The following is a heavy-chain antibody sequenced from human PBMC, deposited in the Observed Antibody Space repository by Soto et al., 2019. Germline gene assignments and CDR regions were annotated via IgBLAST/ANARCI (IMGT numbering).Heavy chain of an antibody. Sequence: SETLSLTCTVSGGSITTGGYYWSWIRQLPGKGLEWIGHRYYSESTYYNPSLKSRVSISLDTPKNQFSLKLSFVTAADTAMYYCARTKCSGGSCYSWSLDYWGQGTPVTVSS. CDR1: GGSITTGGYY. J-gene: IGHJ4*02. CDR3: ARTKCSGGSCYSWSLDY. CDR2: RYYSEST. D-gene: IGHD2-15*01. V-gene: IGHV4-31*03.